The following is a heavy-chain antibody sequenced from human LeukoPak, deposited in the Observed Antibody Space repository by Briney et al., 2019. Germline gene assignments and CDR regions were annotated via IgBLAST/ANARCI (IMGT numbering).Heavy chain of an antibody. CDR2: INHSGST. CDR3: AKSHYDYVWGSYRSYYFDY. V-gene: IGHV4-34*01. D-gene: IGHD3-16*02. J-gene: IGHJ4*02. Sequence: PSETLSLTCAVYGGSFSGYYWSWIRQPPGKGLEWIGEINHSGSTNYNPSLKSRVTISVDTSKNQFSLKLSSVTAADTAVYYCAKSHYDYVWGSYRSYYFDYWGQGTLVTVSS. CDR1: GGSFSGYY.